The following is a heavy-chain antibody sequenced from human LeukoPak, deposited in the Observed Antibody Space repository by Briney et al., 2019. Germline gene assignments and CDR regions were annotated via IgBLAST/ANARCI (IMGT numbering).Heavy chain of an antibody. Sequence: PGGSLRLSCAASGFTFSSYAMSWVRQAPGKGLEWVSGISGSGSSSYYAESVKGRFTISRDNSKNTQYLQMNSLRAEDTAVYYGAKSTRRALGGDFDYWGQGTLVTVSS. V-gene: IGHV3-23*01. J-gene: IGHJ4*02. CDR3: AKSTRRALGGDFDY. D-gene: IGHD3-16*01. CDR2: ISGSGSSS. CDR1: GFTFSSYA.